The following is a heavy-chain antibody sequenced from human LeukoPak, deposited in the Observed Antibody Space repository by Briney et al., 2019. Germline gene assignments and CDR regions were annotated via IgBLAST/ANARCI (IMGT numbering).Heavy chain of an antibody. V-gene: IGHV6-1*01. Sequence: SQTLSLTCALFGDSLSNNRVTWDWVRQSPSRGLEWLRRTYYTSELYTAYAVPVKNRMSITPDTSKNQFSLQLNSMTPEDTAVYFCARDQSWTTGFDIWGQGTMVTVSS. CDR3: ARDQSWTTGFDI. CDR1: GDSLSNNRVT. CDR2: TYYTSELYT. D-gene: IGHD2-8*02. J-gene: IGHJ3*02.